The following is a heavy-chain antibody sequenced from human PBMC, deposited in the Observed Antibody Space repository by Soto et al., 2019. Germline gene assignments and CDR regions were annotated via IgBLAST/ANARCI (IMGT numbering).Heavy chain of an antibody. J-gene: IGHJ5*02. D-gene: IGHD3-3*01. V-gene: IGHV1-46*01. CDR1: GDTFTSYY. CDR2: INPHGGST. CDR3: ARSSGGNFGIIIESSNWFDP. Sequence: ASVKVSCKAPGDTFTSYYLNWVRQAPGQELEWMGVINPHGGSTKYAQKFQGRVTMTRDTSSSTVYMELRSLRSDDTAIYYSARSSGGNFGIIIESSNWFDPWGQGTLVTVSS.